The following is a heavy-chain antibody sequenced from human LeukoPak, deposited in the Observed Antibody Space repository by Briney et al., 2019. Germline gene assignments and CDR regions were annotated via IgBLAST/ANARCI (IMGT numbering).Heavy chain of an antibody. CDR1: GFTFSSYG. Sequence: PGGSLRLSCAASGFTFSSYGMHWVRQAPGKGLEWVAVIWYDGSNKYYADSVKGRFTISRDNSKNTLYLQMNSLRAEDTAVYYCARDQYDFWSGYPGFYYYYGMDVWGQGTTVIVSS. CDR2: IWYDGSNK. V-gene: IGHV3-33*01. CDR3: ARDQYDFWSGYPGFYYYYGMDV. J-gene: IGHJ6*02. D-gene: IGHD3-3*01.